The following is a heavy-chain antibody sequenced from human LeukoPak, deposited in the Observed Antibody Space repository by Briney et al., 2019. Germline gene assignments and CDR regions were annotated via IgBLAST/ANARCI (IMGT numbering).Heavy chain of an antibody. D-gene: IGHD1-26*01. CDR3: ARDRGSGTEFDY. CDR2: ISSSSSYI. CDR1: GFTFSSCS. V-gene: IGHV3-21*01. J-gene: IGHJ4*02. Sequence: GGSLRLSCAASGFTFSSCSMNWVRQAPGKGLEWVSSISSSSSYIYYADSVKGRFTSSRDNAKNSLYLQMNSLRAEATAVYYCARDRGSGTEFDYWGQGTLVTVSS.